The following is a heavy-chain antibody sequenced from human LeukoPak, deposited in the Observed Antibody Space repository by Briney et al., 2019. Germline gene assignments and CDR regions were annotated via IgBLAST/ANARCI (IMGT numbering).Heavy chain of an antibody. CDR3: ATTSGSYRFDP. CDR1: GFTFSRYW. V-gene: IGHV3-74*01. J-gene: IGHJ5*02. D-gene: IGHD1-26*01. CDR2: INSDGSST. Sequence: GGSLRLSCAASGFTFSRYWMHWVRQAPGKGLVWVSRINSDGSSTNYADSVKGRFTISRDNAKNTLFLQMSSLRAEDTAVYYCATTSGSYRFDPWGQGTLVTVSS.